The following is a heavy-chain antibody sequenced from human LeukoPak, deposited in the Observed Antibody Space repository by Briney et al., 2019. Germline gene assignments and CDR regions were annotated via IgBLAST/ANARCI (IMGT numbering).Heavy chain of an antibody. Sequence: ASVKVSCKASGYTFTGYYMHWVRQAPGQGLEWMGWINPNTGGTNYAQNFQDRVTMTSDASISTVYMDLSRLTSDDTAVYYCARSQYDVLTGSPDYWGQGTLVTVSS. J-gene: IGHJ4*02. CDR1: GYTFTGYY. V-gene: IGHV1-2*02. D-gene: IGHD3-9*01. CDR2: INPNTGGT. CDR3: ARSQYDVLTGSPDY.